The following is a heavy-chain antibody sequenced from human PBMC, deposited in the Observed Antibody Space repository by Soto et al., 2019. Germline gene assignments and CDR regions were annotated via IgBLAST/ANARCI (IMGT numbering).Heavy chain of an antibody. Sequence: GASVKVSCKASGYTFTSYDINWGRQATGQGLEWMGWMNPNSGNTGYAQKFQGRVTMTRDTSTSTVYMELSSLRSEDTAVYYCARGFPLWFDPWGQGTLVTVSS. V-gene: IGHV1-8*01. CDR3: ARGFPLWFDP. J-gene: IGHJ5*02. CDR2: MNPNSGNT. CDR1: GYTFTSYD.